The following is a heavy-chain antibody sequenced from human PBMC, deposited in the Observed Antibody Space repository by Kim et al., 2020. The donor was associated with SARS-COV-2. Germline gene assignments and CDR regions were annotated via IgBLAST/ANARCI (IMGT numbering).Heavy chain of an antibody. D-gene: IGHD3-10*01. V-gene: IGHV3-74*01. CDR2: ITPDGNVI. CDR1: GFPLSSHR. Sequence: GGSLRLSCTASGFPLSSHRMHWVRQSPGKGLMWVSDITPDGNVINYAESVKGRFTMSRDNVKNTVSLQMDSLRVEDTAIYYCTNDNPGLGEYWGQGTQVTVSS. CDR3: TNDNPGLGEY. J-gene: IGHJ4*02.